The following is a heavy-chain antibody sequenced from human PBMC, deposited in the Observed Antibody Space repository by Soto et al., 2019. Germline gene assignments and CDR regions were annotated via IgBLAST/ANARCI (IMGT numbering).Heavy chain of an antibody. Sequence: QVTLKESGPVLVKPTETLTLTCTVSGFSLSNTRMGVSWIRQPPGKALEWLAHIFSNDEKSYSTSLKSRRTISKDTSKSQVVLSMTNMDPVDTATYYCTRIEKGSATYTWGQGTLVTVSS. J-gene: IGHJ5*02. CDR1: GFSLSNTRMG. V-gene: IGHV2-26*01. CDR3: TRIEKGSATYT. CDR2: IFSNDEK. D-gene: IGHD3-10*01.